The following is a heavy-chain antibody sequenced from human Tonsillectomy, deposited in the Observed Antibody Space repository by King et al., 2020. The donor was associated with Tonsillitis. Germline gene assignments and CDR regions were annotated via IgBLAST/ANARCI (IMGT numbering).Heavy chain of an antibody. CDR3: ANMPTGNDVSSYMDV. D-gene: IGHD2-2*01. V-gene: IGHV4-61*02. J-gene: IGHJ6*03. Sequence: QLQESGPGLVKPSQTLSLTCTVSGGSISSDSSFWNWIRQPAGKGLEWIGRFFSTGSTNYNPSLKSRVTISADTPKNRVSLRLTSVTAADTAVYYCANMPTGNDVSSYMDVWGKGSAVTVSS. CDR2: FFSTGST. CDR1: GGSISSDSSF.